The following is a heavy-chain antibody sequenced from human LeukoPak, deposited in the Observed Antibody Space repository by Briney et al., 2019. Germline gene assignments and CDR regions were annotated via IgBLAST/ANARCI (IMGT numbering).Heavy chain of an antibody. CDR2: IKQDGSEK. D-gene: IGHD4-23*01. CDR1: GFTFSSYW. Sequence: AGGSLRLSCAASGFTFSSYWMSWVRQAPGEGLESVANIKQDGSEKYYADSVKGRFTISRDNAKNSLYPQMNSLKAEDTAVYYCARIPVEPRFDYWGQGTLVTVSS. CDR3: ARIPVEPRFDY. V-gene: IGHV3-7*01. J-gene: IGHJ4*02.